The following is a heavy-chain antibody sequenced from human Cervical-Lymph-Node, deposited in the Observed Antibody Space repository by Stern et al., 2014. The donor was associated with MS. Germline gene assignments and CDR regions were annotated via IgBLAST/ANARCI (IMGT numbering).Heavy chain of an antibody. D-gene: IGHD1-26*01. CDR1: GGSISSSGYY. CDR3: ATTRWDLFTWNWFDP. Sequence: QVQLVESGPGLVKPSQTLSLTCTVSGGSISSSGYYWSWIRQPADKGLEWIGRIHDSGSTYYNPPLKSRVTISMEQAKNQFSLKLTSVTAADTAVYYCATTRWDLFTWNWFDPWGQGTLVTVSS. CDR2: IHDSGST. V-gene: IGHV4-61*02. J-gene: IGHJ5*02.